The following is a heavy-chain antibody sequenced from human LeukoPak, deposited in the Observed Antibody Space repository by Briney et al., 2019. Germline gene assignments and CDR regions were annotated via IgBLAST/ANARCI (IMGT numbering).Heavy chain of an antibody. J-gene: IGHJ4*02. D-gene: IGHD2-15*01. CDR2: IYYSGST. Sequence: SETLSLTCTVSGGSISSGDYYWRWIRQPPGKGLEWIGYIYYSGSTYYNPSLKSRVTISVDTSKNQFSLKLSSVTAADTAVYYCARAAGLGYCSGGSCTTAFDYWGQGALATVSS. V-gene: IGHV4-30-4*01. CDR1: GGSISSGDYY. CDR3: ARAAGLGYCSGGSCTTAFDY.